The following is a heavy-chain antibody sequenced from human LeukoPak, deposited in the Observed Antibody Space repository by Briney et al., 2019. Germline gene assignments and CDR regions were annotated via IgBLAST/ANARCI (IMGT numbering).Heavy chain of an antibody. V-gene: IGHV4-31*11. D-gene: IGHD3-10*01. Sequence: SETLSLTCAVYGGSFSGYYWSWIRQHPGKGLEWIGYIYYSGSTYYNPSLKSRVTISVDTSKNQFSLKLSSVTAADTAVYYCARERNRYYGIDYWGQGTLVTVSS. CDR3: ARERNRYYGIDY. J-gene: IGHJ4*02. CDR1: GGSFSGYY. CDR2: IYYSGST.